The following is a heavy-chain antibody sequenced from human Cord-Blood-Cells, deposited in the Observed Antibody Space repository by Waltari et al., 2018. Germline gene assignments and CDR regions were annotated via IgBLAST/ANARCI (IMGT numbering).Heavy chain of an antibody. Sequence: VELCQSAADVKTPGDAVTVFCNASGDNSTSFAMHRVRPGSVQRLRWMGRINAGNGNRKCSPKFQGRVTINRDTSASTAYMELSSLRSEDTGVYYCASDVVVVPAATEGVCNWFDPWGQGTLVTVSS. J-gene: IGHJ5*02. CDR3: ASDVVVVPAATEGVCNWFDP. V-gene: IGHV1-3*01. CDR2: INAGNGNR. D-gene: IGHD2-2*01. CDR1: GDNSTSFA.